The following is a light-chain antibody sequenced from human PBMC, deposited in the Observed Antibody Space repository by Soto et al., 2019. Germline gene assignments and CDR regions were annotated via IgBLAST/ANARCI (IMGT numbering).Light chain of an antibody. V-gene: IGKV1-33*01. J-gene: IGKJ1*01. CDR2: DAS. CDR3: QQYDNIPRT. CDR1: QEISNY. Sequence: DIQMTQSSSSLSASVGDRVTITCQASQEISNYLNWYQQKAGKAPKLLIYDASNLETGVPSRFSGSGSGTDFTFTISSLQPEDIATYYCQQYDNIPRTFGQGTKVEIK.